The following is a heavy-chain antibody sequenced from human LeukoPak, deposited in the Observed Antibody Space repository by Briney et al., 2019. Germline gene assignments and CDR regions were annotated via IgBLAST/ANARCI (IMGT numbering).Heavy chain of an antibody. CDR2: ISGSNSYT. D-gene: IGHD4/OR15-4a*01. J-gene: IGHJ4*01. CDR1: GFTFSSYA. Sequence: PGGSLRLSCSASGFTFSSYAMHWVRQAPGMGLEWVSYISGSNSYTNYADSVKGRFTISRDNAKNSLYLQMNSLRAEDTAVYYCVAFYYSAFFDYWGLGTLVTVSS. V-gene: IGHV3-21*05. CDR3: VAFYYSAFFDY.